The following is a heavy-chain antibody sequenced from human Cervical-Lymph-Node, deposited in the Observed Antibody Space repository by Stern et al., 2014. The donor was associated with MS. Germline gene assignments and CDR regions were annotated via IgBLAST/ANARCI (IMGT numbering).Heavy chain of an antibody. J-gene: IGHJ5*01. D-gene: IGHD5-12*01. CDR2: INPNSGGT. CDR1: GYTFTVYD. V-gene: IGHV1-2*04. CDR3: ARVGGSGYYPYNWFDS. Sequence: DQLGASGAEVKKPGASVKVSCKASGYTFTVYDIHWVRQAPGQGLERKGWINPNSGGTSYAQRFQGWVTMTRDTSISTAYMELSRLRPDDTAVYYCARVGGSGYYPYNWFDSWGQGTLVTVSS.